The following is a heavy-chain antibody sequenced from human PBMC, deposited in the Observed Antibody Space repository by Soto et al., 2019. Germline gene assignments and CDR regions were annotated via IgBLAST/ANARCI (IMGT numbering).Heavy chain of an antibody. V-gene: IGHV1-18*01. D-gene: IGHD2-2*01. CDR1: CYTFFNHG. CDR2: ISLYSDGT. CDR3: ARVVPGAEAWFGP. J-gene: IGHJ5*02. Sequence: GGSVKVSSKTSCYTFFNHGITWVRQAPGQPLEWLGWISLYSDGTNYAQKFQGRVSMTTDTSTTTAYMELRSLRSDDTAVYYCARVVPGAEAWFGPWGQGTLVTVSS.